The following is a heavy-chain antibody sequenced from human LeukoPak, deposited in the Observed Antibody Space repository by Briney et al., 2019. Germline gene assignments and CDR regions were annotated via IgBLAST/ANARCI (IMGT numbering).Heavy chain of an antibody. J-gene: IGHJ3*02. V-gene: IGHV1-2*02. Sequence: GASVKVSCKASGYTFSEYYMHWVRQAPGQGLEWMGWINPHSGGTKYAQKFQGRVTMTRDTSISTAYMEVSSLRSDDTAMYYCATARGYSCGYHGGAFDIWGQGTMVTVSS. CDR1: GYTFSEYY. CDR3: ATARGYSCGYHGGAFDI. D-gene: IGHD6-19*01. CDR2: INPHSGGT.